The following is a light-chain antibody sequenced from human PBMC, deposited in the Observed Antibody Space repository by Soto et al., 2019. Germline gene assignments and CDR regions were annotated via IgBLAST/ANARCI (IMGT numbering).Light chain of an antibody. CDR1: QSVSNSH. V-gene: IGKV3-20*01. CDR2: GAS. Sequence: EIVLTQSPGTLSLSPGERATLSCRAIQSVSNSHLAWYQQKPGQAPRLLFYGASSRATGIPDRFSGSGSGTDFTLTISRLEPEDFAIYFCQQYDISPLTFGGGTKVEIK. J-gene: IGKJ4*01. CDR3: QQYDISPLT.